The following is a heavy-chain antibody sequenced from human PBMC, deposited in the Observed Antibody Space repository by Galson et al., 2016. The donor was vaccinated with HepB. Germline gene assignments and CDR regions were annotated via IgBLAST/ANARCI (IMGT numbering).Heavy chain of an antibody. D-gene: IGHD6-19*01. V-gene: IGHV3-7*02. Sequence: SLRLSCAVSGFTFSSYWMTWVRQAPGQGLEWLANIEPGGSEKFYVDSLKGRFTISRDNAKNSLYLQMNSLRAEDTAVYYCARGGSPFSEALFWGPGTLVTVPS. J-gene: IGHJ4*02. CDR3: ARGGSPFSEALF. CDR2: IEPGGSEK. CDR1: GFTFSSYW.